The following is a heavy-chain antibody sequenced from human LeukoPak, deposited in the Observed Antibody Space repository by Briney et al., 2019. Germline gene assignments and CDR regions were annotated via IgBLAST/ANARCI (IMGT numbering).Heavy chain of an antibody. J-gene: IGHJ4*02. CDR2: ISGSGGST. CDR1: GFTFSSYA. CDR3: AKATPYDILTGRRRYYFDY. Sequence: GGSLSLSCAASGFTFSSYALSWVRQPPGKGLEWVSAISGSGGSTYYADSVKGRFTISRDNSKNTLYLQMNSLRAEDTAVYYCAKATPYDILTGRRRYYFDYWGQGTLVTVSS. D-gene: IGHD3-9*01. V-gene: IGHV3-23*01.